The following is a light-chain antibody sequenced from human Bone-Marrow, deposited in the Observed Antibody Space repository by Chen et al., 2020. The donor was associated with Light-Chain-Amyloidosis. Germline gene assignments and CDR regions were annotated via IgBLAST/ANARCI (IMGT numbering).Light chain of an antibody. V-gene: IGLV2-14*01. Sequence: QPALPHPPSLPGSPGQPITTSSTGTSSDVGGDNHVSWYQQHPDKAPKLMIYEVTNRPSWVPDRFSGSKSDNTASLTISGLQTEDEADYFCSSYTITNTLVFGSGTRVTVL. CDR1: SSDVGGDNH. CDR2: EVT. CDR3: SSYTITNTLV. J-gene: IGLJ1*01.